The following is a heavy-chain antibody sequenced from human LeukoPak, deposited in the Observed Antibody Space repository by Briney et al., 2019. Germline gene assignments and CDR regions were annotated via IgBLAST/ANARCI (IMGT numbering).Heavy chain of an antibody. CDR3: ARDLMDDYVWGSYRPSSYYFDY. CDR1: GFTFSSYA. Sequence: PGGSLRLSCAASGFTFSSYAMSWVRQVPGKGLEWVSVISGSGDNTYYADSVKGRFTISRDNSKNMLYLQMNSLRAEDTAVYYCARDLMDDYVWGSYRPSSYYFDYWGQGTLVTVSS. J-gene: IGHJ4*02. V-gene: IGHV3-23*01. CDR2: ISGSGDNT. D-gene: IGHD3-16*02.